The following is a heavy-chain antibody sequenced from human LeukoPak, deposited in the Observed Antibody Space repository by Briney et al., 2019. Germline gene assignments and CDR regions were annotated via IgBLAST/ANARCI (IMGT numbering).Heavy chain of an antibody. V-gene: IGHV3-7*01. CDR3: ARDLTRYSSSWPEYYYYYMDV. J-gene: IGHJ6*03. CDR1: GFTFSSYW. D-gene: IGHD6-13*01. Sequence: GSLRLSCAASGFTFSSYWMSWVRQAPGKGLEWVANIKQDGSEKYYVDSVKGRFTISRDNAKNSLYLQMNSLRAEDTAVYYCARDLTRYSSSWPEYYYYYMDVWGKGTTVTVSS. CDR2: IKQDGSEK.